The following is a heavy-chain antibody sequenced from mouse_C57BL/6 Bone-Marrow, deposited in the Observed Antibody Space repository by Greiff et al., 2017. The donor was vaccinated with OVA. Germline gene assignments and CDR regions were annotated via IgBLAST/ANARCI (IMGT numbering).Heavy chain of an antibody. V-gene: IGHV1-19*01. D-gene: IGHD1-2*01. J-gene: IGHJ4*01. CDR1: GYTFTDYY. Sequence: DVKLQESGPVLVKPGASVKMSCKASGYTFTDYYMNWVKQSHGKSLEWIGVINPYNGGTSYNQKFKGKATLTVDKSSSTAYMELNSLTSEDSAVYYCAPLLRYAMDYWGQGTSVTVSS. CDR3: APLLRYAMDY. CDR2: INPYNGGT.